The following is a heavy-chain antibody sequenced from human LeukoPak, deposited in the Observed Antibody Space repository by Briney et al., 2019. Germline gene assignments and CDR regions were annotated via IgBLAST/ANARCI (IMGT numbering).Heavy chain of an antibody. J-gene: IGHJ5*02. D-gene: IGHD6-6*01. CDR1: GGSISSSSYY. V-gene: IGHV4-39*02. Sequence: SETLSLTCTVSGGSISSSSYYWGWIRQPPGKGLEWIGSIYYSGSTYYNPSLKSRVTISVDTSKNQFSLKLSSVTAADTAVYYCARDRGEYSSSSDWFDPWGQGTLVTVSS. CDR3: ARDRGEYSSSSDWFDP. CDR2: IYYSGST.